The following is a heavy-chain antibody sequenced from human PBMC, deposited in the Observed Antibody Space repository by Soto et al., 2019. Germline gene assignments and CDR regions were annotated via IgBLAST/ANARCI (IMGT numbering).Heavy chain of an antibody. Sequence: QLQLQESGPGLVKPSETLSLTCTVSGGSISSSSYYWVWIRQPPGKGLEWIGSIYYSGSTYYNPSLKSRVTISVDTSKNQFSLKLSSVTAADTAVYYCARRRHIVVVVAAIPYYYYYMDVWGKGTTVTVSS. J-gene: IGHJ6*03. V-gene: IGHV4-39*01. CDR1: GGSISSSSYY. CDR3: ARRRHIVVVVAAIPYYYYYMDV. D-gene: IGHD2-15*01. CDR2: IYYSGST.